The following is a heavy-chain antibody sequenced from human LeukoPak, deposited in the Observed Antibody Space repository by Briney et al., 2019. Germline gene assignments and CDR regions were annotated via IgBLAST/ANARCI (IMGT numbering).Heavy chain of an antibody. D-gene: IGHD6-13*01. CDR1: GFTFSSYA. CDR3: AKGSSSRTFSSFAY. V-gene: IGHV3-23*01. CDR2: ISGSDGST. Sequence: PGGSLRLSCAASGFTFSSYAMSWVRQAPGKGLEWVSVISGSDGSTFHTDSVKGRFTISRDNSKNTLFLQMNSLRAEDTAVYYCAKGSSSRTFSSFAYWGQGTLVTVSS. J-gene: IGHJ4*02.